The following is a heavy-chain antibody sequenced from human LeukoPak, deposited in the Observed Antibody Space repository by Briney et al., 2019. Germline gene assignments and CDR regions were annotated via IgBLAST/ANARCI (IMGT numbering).Heavy chain of an antibody. CDR3: ARVRDLYRDY. D-gene: IGHD5-12*01. CDR2: ISGGSTYT. Sequence: GGSLRLSCAASGFTFSSYTMNWVRQAPGKGLEWVSSISGGSTYTFYADSVMGRFTISRDNAKNSLYLHMSSLRAEDTAVYYCARVRDLYRDYWGQEILVTVSS. CDR1: GFTFSSYT. V-gene: IGHV3-21*01. J-gene: IGHJ4*02.